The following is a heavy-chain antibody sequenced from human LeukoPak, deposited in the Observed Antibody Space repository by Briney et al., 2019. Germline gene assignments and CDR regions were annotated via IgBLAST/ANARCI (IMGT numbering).Heavy chain of an antibody. J-gene: IGHJ5*02. CDR1: GFTFSDYY. Sequence: PGGSLRLSCAASGFTFSDYYMSWIRQAPGKGLEWVSYISSSSSYTNYADSVKGRFTISRDNAKNSLYLQMNSLRAEDTAVYYCARVRDCSGGSCYSGWLDPWGQGTLVTVSS. V-gene: IGHV3-11*06. D-gene: IGHD2-15*01. CDR2: ISSSSSYT. CDR3: ARVRDCSGGSCYSGWLDP.